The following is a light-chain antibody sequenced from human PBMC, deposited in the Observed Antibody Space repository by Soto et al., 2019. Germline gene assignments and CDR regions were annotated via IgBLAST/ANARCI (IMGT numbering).Light chain of an antibody. CDR3: VSFTTSRSYV. V-gene: IGLV2-14*03. CDR1: SSDVGAYIF. CDR2: DII. Sequence: QSALTQPASVSGSPGQSITISCTGTSSDVGAYIFVSWYQQHPGKAPKLIIYDIINQPTGVSNRFSGCKSGNSSSLTISGLQVEDEADYYCVSFTTSRSYVFGTGTKLTVL. J-gene: IGLJ1*01.